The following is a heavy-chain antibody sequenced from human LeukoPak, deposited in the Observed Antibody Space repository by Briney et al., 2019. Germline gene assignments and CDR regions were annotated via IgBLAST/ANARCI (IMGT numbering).Heavy chain of an antibody. D-gene: IGHD2-15*01. Sequence: ASVKVSCKASGYTFTGYYMHWVRQAPGQGLEWMGRINPNSGGTNYAQKFQGRVTMTRDTSISTACMELSRLRSDDTAVYYCASPLGYCSGGSCGYWGQGTLVTVSS. CDR1: GYTFTGYY. V-gene: IGHV1-2*06. J-gene: IGHJ4*02. CDR2: INPNSGGT. CDR3: ASPLGYCSGGSCGY.